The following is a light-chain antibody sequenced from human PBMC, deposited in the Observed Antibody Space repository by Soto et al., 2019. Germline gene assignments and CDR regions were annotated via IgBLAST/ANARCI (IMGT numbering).Light chain of an antibody. CDR1: QSVSSSY. V-gene: IGKV3-20*01. CDR2: GAS. J-gene: IGKJ3*01. Sequence: EIVLTQSPGTLSLSPGERATLSCRASQSVSSSYLAWYQQKPGQAPRLLIYGASSRATGIPDRFRGSGSGTDFTLTISRLEPEDFAVYYCQQYGSSLFPFGHGTKVDIK. CDR3: QQYGSSLFP.